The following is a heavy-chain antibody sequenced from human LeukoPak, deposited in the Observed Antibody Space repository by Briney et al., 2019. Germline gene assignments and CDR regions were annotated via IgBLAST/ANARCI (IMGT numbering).Heavy chain of an antibody. D-gene: IGHD2-21*02. J-gene: IGHJ3*02. V-gene: IGHV3-23*01. CDR3: AKGTRLAYCGGDCYSTAFDI. CDR1: GFTFSSYA. Sequence: PGGSLRLSCAASGFTFSSYAMSWDRQAPGKGLEWVSAISGSGGSTYYADSVKGRFTISRDNSKNTLYLQMNSLRAEDTALYYCAKGTRLAYCGGDCYSTAFDIWGQGTMVTVSS. CDR2: ISGSGGST.